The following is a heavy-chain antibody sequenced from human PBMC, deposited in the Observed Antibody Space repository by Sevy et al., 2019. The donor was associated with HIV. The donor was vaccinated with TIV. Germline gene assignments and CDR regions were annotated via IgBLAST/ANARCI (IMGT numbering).Heavy chain of an antibody. Sequence: GEDLKISSAAPGVSFCDYDMHWVRQLSGKGLEWVSSIGTAGDTYYLGSVEGRFTISRETATNTVYLQRRSLRAADTATYYSVRGAPSASDILVGSSNAANCSFDLWGRGTLVTVSS. D-gene: IGHD2-15*01. CDR2: IGTAGDT. V-gene: IGHV3-13*01. J-gene: IGHJ2*01. CDR1: GVSFCDYD. CDR3: VRGAPSASDILVGSSNAANCSFDL.